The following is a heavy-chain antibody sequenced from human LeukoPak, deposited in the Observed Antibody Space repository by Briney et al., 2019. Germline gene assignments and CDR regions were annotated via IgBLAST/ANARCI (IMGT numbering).Heavy chain of an antibody. CDR2: ISGGSDYI. J-gene: IGHJ4*02. CDR1: GFTFSNAW. Sequence: GGSLRLSCAASGFTFSNAWMSWVRQAPGKGLEWVSYISGGSDYIYYTDSVKGRFTISRDNAKKSLYLQLNSLRVEDTAVYYCARWGLGPSFDSWGQGTLVTVSS. CDR3: ARWGLGPSFDS. D-gene: IGHD1-26*01. V-gene: IGHV3-21*01.